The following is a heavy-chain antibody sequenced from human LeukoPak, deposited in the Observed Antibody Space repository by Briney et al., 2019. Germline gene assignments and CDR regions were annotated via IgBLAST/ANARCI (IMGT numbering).Heavy chain of an antibody. CDR2: ISSSSSYI. V-gene: IGHV3-21*01. D-gene: IGHD6-19*01. Sequence: GGSLRLSCAASGFTFSSYGMNWVRQAPGKGLEWVSSISSSSSYIYSADSVKGRFTISRDNAKNSLYLQMNSLRAEDTAVYYCARRGPSVAGPYYWGQGTLVTVSS. CDR3: ARRGPSVAGPYY. J-gene: IGHJ4*02. CDR1: GFTFSSYG.